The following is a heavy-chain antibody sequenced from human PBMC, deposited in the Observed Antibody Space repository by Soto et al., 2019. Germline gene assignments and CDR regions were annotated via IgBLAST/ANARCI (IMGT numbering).Heavy chain of an antibody. V-gene: IGHV5-51*01. Sequence: GESLKISCKDSGYSFTSSWIGWVRQMPGKGLEWMGIIYPGDSDTIYSPSFQGQVTISADKSISTAYLQWSSLKASDSAIYYCARHGGTGSPYNWFDPWGQGTLVTVSS. CDR3: ARHGGTGSPYNWFDP. J-gene: IGHJ5*02. CDR1: GYSFTSSW. D-gene: IGHD3-16*01. CDR2: IYPGDSDT.